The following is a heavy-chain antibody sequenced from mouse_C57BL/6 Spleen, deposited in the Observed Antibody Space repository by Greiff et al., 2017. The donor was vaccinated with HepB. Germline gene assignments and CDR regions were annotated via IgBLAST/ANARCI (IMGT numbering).Heavy chain of an antibody. Sequence: QVQLQQSGPELVKPGASVKISCKASGYAFSSSWMNWVKQRPGKGLEWIGRIYPGDGDTNYNGKFKGKATLTADKSSSTAYMQLSSLTSEDSAVYFCAALATVVATDWGQGTTLTASS. V-gene: IGHV1-82*01. CDR3: AALATVVATD. D-gene: IGHD1-1*01. CDR2: IYPGDGDT. J-gene: IGHJ2*01. CDR1: GYAFSSSW.